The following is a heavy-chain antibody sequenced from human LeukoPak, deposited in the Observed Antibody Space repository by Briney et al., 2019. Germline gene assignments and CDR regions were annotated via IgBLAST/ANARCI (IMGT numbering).Heavy chain of an antibody. D-gene: IGHD4-17*01. Sequence: GGSLRLSCAASGFTVSNNYMSWVRQAPGKGLDWVSVIYSGGSTGYADSVRGRFTISRDNSENTVYLQMDSVRAEDTAMYYCARGRQGYGDYFCWGQGTRVTVSS. CDR2: IYSGGST. CDR1: GFTVSNNY. V-gene: IGHV3-53*01. J-gene: IGHJ4*02. CDR3: ARGRQGYGDYFC.